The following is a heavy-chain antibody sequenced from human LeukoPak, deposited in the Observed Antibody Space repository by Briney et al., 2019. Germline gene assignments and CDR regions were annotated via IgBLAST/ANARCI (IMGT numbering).Heavy chain of an antibody. J-gene: IGHJ4*02. D-gene: IGHD4-17*01. CDR1: GFTFSGSA. CDR3: TRAPDYGDYEEVY. Sequence: GGSLKLSCAASGFTFSGSAMHWVRQASGKGLEWVGRIRSKANSYATAYAASVKGRFTISRDDSKNTAYLQMNSLKTEDTGVYYCTRAPDYGDYEEVYWGQGTLVTVSS. CDR2: IRSKANSYAT. V-gene: IGHV3-73*01.